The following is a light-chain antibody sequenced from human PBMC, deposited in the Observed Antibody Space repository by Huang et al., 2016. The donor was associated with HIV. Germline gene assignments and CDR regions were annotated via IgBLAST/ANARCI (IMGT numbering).Light chain of an antibody. Sequence: EIVLTQSPATLSLSPGERATLSCGTSQSVNLDWYQHKPGLAPRLLIYDASRRATGIPDRFSGSGSGTDVTLTISRLEPEDFAVYYCQQYGSSPYTFGQGTKLEIK. J-gene: IGKJ2*01. V-gene: IGKV3D-20*01. CDR2: DAS. CDR3: QQYGSSPYT. CDR1: QSVN.